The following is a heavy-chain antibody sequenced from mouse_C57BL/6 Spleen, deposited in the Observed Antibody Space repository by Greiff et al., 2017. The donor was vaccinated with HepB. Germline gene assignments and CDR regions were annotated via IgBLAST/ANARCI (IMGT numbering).Heavy chain of an antibody. CDR2: ISDGGSYT. D-gene: IGHD2-5*01. Sequence: EVQRVESGGGLVKPGGSLKLSCAASGFTFSSYAMSWVRQTPEKRLEWVATISDGGSYTYYPDNVKGRFTISRDNAKNNLYLQMSHLKSEDTAMYYCARDNSNYVFYAMDYWGQGTSVTVSS. CDR1: GFTFSSYA. CDR3: ARDNSNYVFYAMDY. V-gene: IGHV5-4*01. J-gene: IGHJ4*01.